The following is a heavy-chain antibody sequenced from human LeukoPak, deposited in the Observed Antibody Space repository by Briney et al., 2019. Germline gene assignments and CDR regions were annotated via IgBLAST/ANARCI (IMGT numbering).Heavy chain of an antibody. CDR1: GFTFSSYS. D-gene: IGHD2-15*01. V-gene: IGHV3-48*01. J-gene: IGHJ1*01. Sequence: GGSLRLSCAASGFTFSSYSMNWVRQAPGKGLEWVSYISSSSSTIYYADSVKGRFTISRDNAKNSLYLQMNSLRAEDTAVYYCARICSGGSCYSPYFQHWGQGTLVTVSS. CDR2: ISSSSSTI. CDR3: ARICSGGSCYSPYFQH.